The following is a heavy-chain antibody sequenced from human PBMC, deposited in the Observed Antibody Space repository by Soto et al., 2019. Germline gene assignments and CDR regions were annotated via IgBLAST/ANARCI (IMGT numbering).Heavy chain of an antibody. J-gene: IGHJ3*02. V-gene: IGHV4-59*01. CDR2: IYYSGST. CDR1: GGSISSYY. Sequence: SETLSLTCTVSGGSISSYYWSWIWQPPGKGLEWIGYIYYSGSTNYNPSLKSRVTISVDTSKNQFSLKLSSVTAADTAVYYCAGDGIAAAGLFAFDIWGQGTMVTVSS. D-gene: IGHD6-13*01. CDR3: AGDGIAAAGLFAFDI.